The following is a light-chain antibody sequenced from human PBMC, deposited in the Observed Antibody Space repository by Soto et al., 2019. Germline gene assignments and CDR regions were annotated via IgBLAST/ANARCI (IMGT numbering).Light chain of an antibody. V-gene: IGKV3-15*01. J-gene: IGKJ1*01. Sequence: EIVMTQSPATLSVSPGERATLSCRASQSVSSNLAWYQQKPGQAPRLLIYGASTRATGLPARFSGSGYGTEFPLTISSLQSEDFAVYYCQQYNNWPQTFGQGTKVEIK. CDR3: QQYNNWPQT. CDR2: GAS. CDR1: QSVSSN.